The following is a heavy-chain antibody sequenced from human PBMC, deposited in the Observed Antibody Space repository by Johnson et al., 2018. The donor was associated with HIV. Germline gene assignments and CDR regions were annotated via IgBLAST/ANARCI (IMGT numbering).Heavy chain of an antibody. CDR2: IWYDGSNK. V-gene: IGHV3-33*08. CDR3: ARRIRDIVVVPAADDAFDI. Sequence: QVQLVESGGGVVQPGGSLRLSCAASGFTFSSYAMHWVRQAPGKGLEWVAVIWYDGSNKYYADSVKGRFTISRDNSKNSLYLQMNSLRVEDTAVYYCARRIRDIVVVPAADDAFDIWGQGTMVTVSS. J-gene: IGHJ3*02. D-gene: IGHD2-2*01. CDR1: GFTFSSYA.